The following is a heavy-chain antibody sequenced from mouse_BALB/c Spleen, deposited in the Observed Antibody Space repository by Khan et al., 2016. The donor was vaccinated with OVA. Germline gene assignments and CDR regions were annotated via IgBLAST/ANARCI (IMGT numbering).Heavy chain of an antibody. J-gene: IGHJ4*01. V-gene: IGHV5-6*01. D-gene: IGHD2-9*01. CDR1: GFNFSSYG. CDR2: ISRGGGYT. Sequence: EVELVESGGDLVKPGGSLKLSCAASGFNFSSYGMSWVRQTPDKRLEWVASISRGGGYTYYADSVKGRFTISRDNAKNTLYLQMSSLKSEDTAMFYCTRSYYGNDYYAMANWGQGTLVTVSS. CDR3: TRSYYGNDYYAMAN.